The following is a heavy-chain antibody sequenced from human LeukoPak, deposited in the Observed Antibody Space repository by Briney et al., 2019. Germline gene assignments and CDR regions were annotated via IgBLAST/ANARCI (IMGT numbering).Heavy chain of an antibody. CDR3: ARHPRDTALFMIDY. CDR1: DFTFSNYA. V-gene: IGHV3-23*01. D-gene: IGHD5-18*01. Sequence: PGGSLRLSCAAFDFTFSNYAMSWVRQSPGKGLEWVSGTSGSGGSRYYPDSVKGRFTISRDNSKNTLSLEMNSLRAEDTAVYYCARHPRDTALFMIDYWGQGTLVTVSS. CDR2: TSGSGGSR. J-gene: IGHJ4*02.